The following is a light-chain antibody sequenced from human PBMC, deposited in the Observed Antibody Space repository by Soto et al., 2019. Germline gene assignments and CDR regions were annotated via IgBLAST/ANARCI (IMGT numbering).Light chain of an antibody. CDR2: EVS. Sequence: QSVLTQPPSVSGSPGQSVTISCTGTSSDFGTYNCVSWYRRPPGTGPKLMIYEVSKRPSGVPDRFSGSKSGNTASLTISGLQAEDEAEYYCSLYTSDSTYVFGTGTKVTVL. CDR1: SSDFGTYNC. V-gene: IGLV2-18*01. J-gene: IGLJ1*01. CDR3: SLYTSDSTYV.